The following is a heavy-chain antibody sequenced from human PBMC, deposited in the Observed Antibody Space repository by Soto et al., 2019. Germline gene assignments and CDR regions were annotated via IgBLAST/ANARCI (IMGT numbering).Heavy chain of an antibody. D-gene: IGHD6-19*01. CDR2: IKSKTDGGTT. CDR1: GFTFSNAW. CDR3: STAVGGTYYYYCMDV. V-gene: IGHV3-15*01. J-gene: IGHJ6*01. Sequence: PGGSLRLSCAASGFTFSNAWMSWVRQAPGKGLEWVGRIKSKTDGGTTDYAAPVKGRFTISRDDSKNTLYLQMNSLKTEDTAVYCCSTAVGGTYYYYCMDVWGQGTTGAVSS.